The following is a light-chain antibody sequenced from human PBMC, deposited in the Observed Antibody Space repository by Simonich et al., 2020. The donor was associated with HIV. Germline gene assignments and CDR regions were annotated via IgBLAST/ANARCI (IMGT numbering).Light chain of an antibody. CDR1: QSVLYNSNNKNY. CDR3: QQYYSTPLT. V-gene: IGKV4-1*01. J-gene: IGKJ4*01. Sequence: DIVMTQSPDSLAVSLGERATINCKSSQSVLYNSNNKNYLAWYQQKPGQPHKLLIYWASTRESGVPDRFRGSGSGTDFTLTISSLQAEDVAVYYCQQYYSTPLTFGGGTKVEIK. CDR2: WAS.